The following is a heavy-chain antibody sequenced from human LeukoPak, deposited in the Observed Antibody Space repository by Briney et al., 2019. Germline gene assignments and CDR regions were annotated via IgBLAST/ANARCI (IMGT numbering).Heavy chain of an antibody. J-gene: IGHJ5*02. Sequence: TSETLSHTCAVYGGSFSGYYWSWIRQPPGKGLEWIGEINHSGSTNYNPSLKSRVTISVDTSKNQFSLKLSSVTAADTAVYYCARGSRGGYSYGLNWFDPWGQGTLVTVSS. CDR3: ARGSRGGYSYGLNWFDP. CDR1: GGSFSGYY. V-gene: IGHV4-34*01. D-gene: IGHD5-18*01. CDR2: INHSGST.